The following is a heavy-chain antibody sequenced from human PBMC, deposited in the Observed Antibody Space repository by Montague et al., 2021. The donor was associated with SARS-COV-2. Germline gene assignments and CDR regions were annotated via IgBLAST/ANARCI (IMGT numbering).Heavy chain of an antibody. Sequence: CAISGDSVSSYIATWNWIRQSPSRGLEWLGRTYYRSKWYNDYAVSVKSRVIINPDTSNNRISLQLYSVTPEDTAVYYCAGAYCGGDCYFYWYFDLWGRGTLVTVSS. CDR2: TYYRSKWYN. J-gene: IGHJ2*01. V-gene: IGHV6-1*01. D-gene: IGHD2-21*02. CDR1: GDSVSSYIAT. CDR3: AGAYCGGDCYFYWYFDL.